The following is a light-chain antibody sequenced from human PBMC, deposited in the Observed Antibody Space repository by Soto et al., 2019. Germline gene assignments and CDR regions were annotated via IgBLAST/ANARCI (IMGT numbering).Light chain of an antibody. V-gene: IGLV2-14*01. J-gene: IGLJ1*01. CDR3: SSYTSSSTPHYV. CDR1: SSDVGGYNY. CDR2: DVS. Sequence: QSVLTQPASVSGSPGQSITISCTGTSSDVGGYNYVSWYQQHPGKAPKLMIYDVSNRPSGVSNRFSGSKSGNTAPLTISGLQAEDEADYYCSSYTSSSTPHYVFGTGTKVTVL.